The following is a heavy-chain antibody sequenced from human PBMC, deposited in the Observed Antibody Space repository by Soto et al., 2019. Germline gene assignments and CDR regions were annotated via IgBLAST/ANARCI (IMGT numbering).Heavy chain of an antibody. CDR2: MYYRGST. V-gene: IGHV4-59*01. CDR1: GGSITTYY. J-gene: IGHJ2*01. D-gene: IGHD3-22*01. Sequence: QVQLQESGPGLVKPSETLSLTCTVSGGSITTYYWGWIRQPPGKGLEWIGYMYYRGSTNYNPSLKSRVTISVDTSKNKASLKLNSVTAADTAVYYCARGDSTGYYYGWYFDLWGRGTLVTVSS. CDR3: ARGDSTGYYYGWYFDL.